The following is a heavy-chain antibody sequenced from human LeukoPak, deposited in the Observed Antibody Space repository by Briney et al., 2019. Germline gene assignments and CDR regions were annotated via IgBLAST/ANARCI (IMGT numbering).Heavy chain of an antibody. V-gene: IGHV4-4*07. D-gene: IGHD3-22*01. CDR3: ARLNYYDDAPGGDFDL. J-gene: IGHJ2*01. CDR1: GGSVNSYY. Sequence: SETLSLTCTVSGGSVNSYYLSWIRQPAGKTLEWIGRIYDGGSTNYNPSLKSRVTISVDTSKNQFSLKLSSVTAADTAVYYCARLNYYDDAPGGDFDLWGRGTLVTVSS. CDR2: IYDGGST.